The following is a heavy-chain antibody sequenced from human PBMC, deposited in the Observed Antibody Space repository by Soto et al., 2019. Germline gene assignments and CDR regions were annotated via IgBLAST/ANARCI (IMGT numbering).Heavy chain of an antibody. CDR2: IYPGDSDT. CDR3: ARHGSIGARLNYFDP. V-gene: IGHV5-51*01. CDR1: GYNFDSFW. D-gene: IGHD6-6*01. J-gene: IGHJ5*02. Sequence: PGESLKISCQGSGYNFDSFWIGWVRQMPGKGLEWMGIIYPGDSDTRYNLSFQGQVTMSADKSISTVYLQWSSLKASDTAIYYCARHGSIGARLNYFDPWGQGTQVTVSS.